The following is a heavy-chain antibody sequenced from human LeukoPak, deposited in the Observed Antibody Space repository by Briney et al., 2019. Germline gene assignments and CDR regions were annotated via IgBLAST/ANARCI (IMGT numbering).Heavy chain of an antibody. J-gene: IGHJ6*03. Sequence: GGSLRLSCEASGFTFSRYWMSWVRQAPGKGLEWVANIKQDGSEKYYVDSVRGRFTISRDNPKNSLYLQMNSLRAEDTAVYYCARERLAAALLYYHMDVWGKGTTVTISS. CDR1: GFTFSRYW. V-gene: IGHV3-7*01. D-gene: IGHD3-3*01. CDR3: ARERLAAALLYYHMDV. CDR2: IKQDGSEK.